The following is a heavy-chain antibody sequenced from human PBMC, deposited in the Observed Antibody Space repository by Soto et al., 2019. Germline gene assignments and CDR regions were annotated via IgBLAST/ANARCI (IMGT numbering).Heavy chain of an antibody. J-gene: IGHJ4*02. CDR2: ISAPNGNR. Sequence: QVQLVQSGAEVKKPGASVKVSCKASGYDFSSYGISWVRQAPGQGLEWMGWISAPNGNRDYAQQFQGRVTMTSDTSRTTAYMELRSLRSDDTAVYYCVRDPQRNDYWGQGTLVNVSS. D-gene: IGHD2-2*01. CDR1: GYDFSSYG. V-gene: IGHV1-18*04. CDR3: VRDPQRNDY.